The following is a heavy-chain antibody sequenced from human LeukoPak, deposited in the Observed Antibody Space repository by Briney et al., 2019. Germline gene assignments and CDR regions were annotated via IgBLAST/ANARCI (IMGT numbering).Heavy chain of an antibody. V-gene: IGHV3-7*01. D-gene: IGHD5-18*01. Sequence: GGSLRLSCAASGFSFSDFYISWIRQAPGKGLEWVANIKQDGSEKYYVDSVKGRFTISRDNAKNSLYLQMNSLRAEDTAVYYCARDGQFFGGGYSYERFDYWGQGTLVTVSS. CDR1: GFSFSDFY. J-gene: IGHJ4*02. CDR3: ARDGQFFGGGYSYERFDY. CDR2: IKQDGSEK.